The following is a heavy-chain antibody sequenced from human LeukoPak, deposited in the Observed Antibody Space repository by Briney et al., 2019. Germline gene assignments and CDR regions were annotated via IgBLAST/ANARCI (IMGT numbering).Heavy chain of an antibody. CDR2: ITTSDSNT. D-gene: IGHD3-10*01. Sequence: GGSLRLSCAASGFTFSSYTMSWVRQAPGKGLEWVSTITTSDSNTYYADSVKGRFTISRDNSKNTLYLQMNSLRAEDTAVYYCAKDYDYYGSGSLDYWGQGTLVTVSS. CDR1: GFTFSSYT. CDR3: AKDYDYYGSGSLDY. V-gene: IGHV3-23*01. J-gene: IGHJ4*02.